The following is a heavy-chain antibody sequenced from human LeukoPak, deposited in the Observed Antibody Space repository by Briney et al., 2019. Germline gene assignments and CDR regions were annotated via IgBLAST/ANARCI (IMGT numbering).Heavy chain of an antibody. V-gene: IGHV1-2*02. CDR2: INPNSGGT. D-gene: IGHD1-26*01. J-gene: IGHJ4*02. Sequence: TSVKDSCKASVYTLTGYYMHWVRQAPGQRLAWMGWINPNSGGTNYAQTFKSRVTMSRDTSISTAYREPSRLRADDTAVYYCARVGGSPTRLDYWGEGTLVTVSS. CDR3: ARVGGSPTRLDY. CDR1: VYTLTGYY.